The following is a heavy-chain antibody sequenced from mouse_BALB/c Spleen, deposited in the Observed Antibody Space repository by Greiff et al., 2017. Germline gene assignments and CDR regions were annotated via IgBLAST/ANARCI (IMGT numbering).Heavy chain of an antibody. CDR2: IRLKSNNYAT. D-gene: IGHD1-1*01. Sequence: EVKLEESGGGLVQPGGSMKLSCVASGFTFSNYWMNWVRQSPEKGLEWVAEIRLKSNNYATHYAESVKGRFTISRDDSKSSVYLQMNNLRAEDTGIYYCTRLLLRLDYAMDYWGQGTSVTVSS. CDR1: GFTFSNYW. V-gene: IGHV6-6*02. CDR3: TRLLLRLDYAMDY. J-gene: IGHJ4*01.